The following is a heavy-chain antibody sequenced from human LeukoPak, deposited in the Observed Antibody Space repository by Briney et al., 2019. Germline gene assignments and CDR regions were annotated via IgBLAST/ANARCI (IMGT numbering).Heavy chain of an antibody. CDR2: IRQDGSDK. D-gene: IGHD6-13*01. CDR3: ARGIAAAGSY. CDR1: GFTLSSYW. Sequence: GGSLRLSCVASGFTLSSYWVTWVRQAPGKGLEWVTNIRQDGSDKYYMDSVKGRFTISRDNAKNSVYLQMNSLRVEDTAVYYCARGIAAAGSYWGQGTLVTVSS. J-gene: IGHJ4*02. V-gene: IGHV3-7*03.